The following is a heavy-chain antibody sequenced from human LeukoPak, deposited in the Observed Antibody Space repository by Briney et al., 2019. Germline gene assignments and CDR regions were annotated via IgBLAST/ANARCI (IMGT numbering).Heavy chain of an antibody. J-gene: IGHJ4*02. D-gene: IGHD2-15*01. CDR3: ARFLSGAGGIDY. CDR1: GYTFTGYY. V-gene: IGHV1-2*02. CDR2: FNPNSGGT. Sequence: GSVTVSCKASGYTFTGYYMHGVRQAPGEGVEWMVWFNPNSGGTDYAQKFQGRVTITRDTSISTAYMELSRLRSDDTAVYYCARFLSGAGGIDYWGRGTLVTVSS.